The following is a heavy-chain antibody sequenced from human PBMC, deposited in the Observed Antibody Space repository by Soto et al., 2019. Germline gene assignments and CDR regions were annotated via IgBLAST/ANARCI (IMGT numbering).Heavy chain of an antibody. CDR3: ARGVEDIVVVPAAPRRYFDY. CDR1: GGTFSSYA. CDR2: IIPIFGTA. V-gene: IGHV1-69*01. Sequence: QVKLVQSGAEVKKPGSSVKVSCKASGGTFSSYAISWVRQAPGQVLEWMGGIIPIFGTANYAQKFQGRVTITADESTSTAYMELSSLRSEDTAVYYCARGVEDIVVVPAAPRRYFDYWGQGTLVTVSS. D-gene: IGHD2-2*01. J-gene: IGHJ4*02.